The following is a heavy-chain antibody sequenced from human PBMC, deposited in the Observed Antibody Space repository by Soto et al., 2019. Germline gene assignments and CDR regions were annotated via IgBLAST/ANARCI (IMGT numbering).Heavy chain of an antibody. CDR2: ISAYNGNT. CDR3: ATTDPDLYYFDY. D-gene: IGHD4-17*01. Sequence: ASGKVSCKASGYTFTSYGISWVRQAPGQGLEWMGWISAYNGNTNYAQKLQGRVTMTTDTSTSTAYMELRSLRSDDTAVYYCATTDPDLYYFDYWGQGTLVTVSS. J-gene: IGHJ4*02. V-gene: IGHV1-18*01. CDR1: GYTFTSYG.